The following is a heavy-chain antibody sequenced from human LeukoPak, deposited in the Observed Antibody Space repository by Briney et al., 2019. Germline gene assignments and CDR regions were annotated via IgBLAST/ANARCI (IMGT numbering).Heavy chain of an antibody. J-gene: IGHJ3*02. CDR1: GGTFSSYA. V-gene: IGHV1-69*05. D-gene: IGHD5-18*01. Sequence: SVTVSCKASGGTFSSYAISWVRQAPGQGLEWMGGIIPIFGTANYAQKFQGRVTITTDESTSTAYMELSSLRSEDTAVYYCASEAMADAFDIWGQGTMVTVSS. CDR3: ASEAMADAFDI. CDR2: IIPIFGTA.